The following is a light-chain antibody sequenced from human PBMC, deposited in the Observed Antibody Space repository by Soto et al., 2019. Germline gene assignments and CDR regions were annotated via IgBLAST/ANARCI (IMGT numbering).Light chain of an antibody. J-gene: IGLJ2*01. CDR2: EGT. CDR1: SSNVGTYDL. V-gene: IGLV2-23*01. CDR3: CSFAVGAALV. Sequence: QSALTQPASVSASPGQSITISCTGTSSNVGTYDLVSWYQHHPDKAPKLIIYEGTKRPSGISSRFSGSKSGNTASLTISGLQAEDDADYYCCSFAVGAALVFGGGTKHRP.